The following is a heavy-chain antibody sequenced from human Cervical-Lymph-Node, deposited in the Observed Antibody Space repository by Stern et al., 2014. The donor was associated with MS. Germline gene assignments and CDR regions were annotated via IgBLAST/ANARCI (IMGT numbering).Heavy chain of an antibody. V-gene: IGHV4-30-4*01. D-gene: IGHD1-26*01. Sequence: QLQLQESGPGLVKPSKTLSLTCAVTGGSIRNSEYYWSWIRQSPGKGLEWIGYIHYSGTTYYKPSTRSRFTMSVDTSKNQFSLKLRSVTAADTAVYYCSRDADGYSLVFGYWGRGTLVTVSS. CDR3: SRDADGYSLVFGY. CDR2: IHYSGTT. J-gene: IGHJ4*02. CDR1: GGSIRNSEYY.